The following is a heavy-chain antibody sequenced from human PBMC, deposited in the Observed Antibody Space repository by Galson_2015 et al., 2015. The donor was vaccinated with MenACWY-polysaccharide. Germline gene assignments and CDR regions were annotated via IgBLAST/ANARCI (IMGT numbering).Heavy chain of an antibody. J-gene: IGHJ4*02. Sequence: SLRLSCAASGFTFNDFWLSWVRQAPGKGLEWVANINQYGSEKYYVDSVKGRFTISRDKAKNSLYLQMNSLRAEDTAVYYCARDGGRTIGTTQRGYWGQGTLVTVSS. V-gene: IGHV3-7*01. CDR1: GFTFNDFW. CDR3: ARDGGRTIGTTQRGY. CDR2: INQYGSEK. D-gene: IGHD1-1*01.